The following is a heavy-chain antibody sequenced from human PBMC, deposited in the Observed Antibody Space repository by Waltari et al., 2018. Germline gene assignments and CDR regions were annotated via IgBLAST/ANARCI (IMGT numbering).Heavy chain of an antibody. V-gene: IGHV3-23*01. CDR3: TRDAGPAASFFDF. D-gene: IGHD6-25*01. J-gene: IGHJ4*02. Sequence: EVQLLESGGGLFQPGGSLRLSCIGSGCTFSEFGMAWVRQAPGEGLEWVSTISGSGSNRHYSDSVEGRFTVSRDNSMNTFYLEMTSLRAEDTAMYFCTRDAGPAASFFDFWGQGTLVTVSS. CDR1: GCTFSEFG. CDR2: ISGSGSNR.